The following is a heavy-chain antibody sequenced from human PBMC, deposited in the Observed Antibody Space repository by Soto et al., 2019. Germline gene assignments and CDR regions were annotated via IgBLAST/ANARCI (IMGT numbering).Heavy chain of an antibody. Sequence: ASVKVSCKASGYTFTGYYMHWVRQAPGQGLEWMGWINPNSGGTNYAQKFQGWVTMTRDTSISTAYMELSRLRSDDTAVYYCARASSDSSGYYPADFDYWGQGTLVTVSS. V-gene: IGHV1-2*04. CDR2: INPNSGGT. CDR3: ARASSDSSGYYPADFDY. J-gene: IGHJ4*02. D-gene: IGHD3-22*01. CDR1: GYTFTGYY.